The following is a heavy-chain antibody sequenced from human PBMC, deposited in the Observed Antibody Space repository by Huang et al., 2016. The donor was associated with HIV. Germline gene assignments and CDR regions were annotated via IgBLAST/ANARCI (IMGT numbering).Heavy chain of an antibody. V-gene: IGHV3-7*01. CDR2: SRQDGSEK. Sequence: LVESGGGLVRPGGSLILSCAGSTVTFSAYWMTWVRQSPGQGLEWVASSRQDGSEKHYVDSVEGRFNISRDNGKKLLFLEMRSLGVDDTAVYFCATKADAMDVWGQGTTVIVSS. D-gene: IGHD2-8*01. CDR1: TVTFSAYW. J-gene: IGHJ6*02. CDR3: ATKADAMDV.